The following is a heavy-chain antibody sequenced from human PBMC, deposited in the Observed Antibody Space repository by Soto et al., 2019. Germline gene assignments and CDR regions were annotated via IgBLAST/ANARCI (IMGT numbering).Heavy chain of an antibody. J-gene: IGHJ6*02. CDR2: INAGNGNT. CDR1: GYTFTSYA. CDR3: ARDRLLWFGELSGYYYYGMDV. D-gene: IGHD3-10*01. Sequence: ASVKVSCKASGYTFTSYAMHWVRQAPGQRLEWMGWINAGNGNTKYSQKFQGRVTITRDTSASTAYMELSSLRSEDTAVYYCARDRLLWFGELSGYYYYGMDVWGQGTTVTVSS. V-gene: IGHV1-3*01.